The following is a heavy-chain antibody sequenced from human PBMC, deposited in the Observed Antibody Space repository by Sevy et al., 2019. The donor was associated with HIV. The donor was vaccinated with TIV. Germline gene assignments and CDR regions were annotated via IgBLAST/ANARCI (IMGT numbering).Heavy chain of an antibody. D-gene: IGHD6-19*01. CDR1: GFTFSSYA. CDR2: ISDSGGST. CDR3: AKDIIAVAGTYYYGMDV. J-gene: IGHJ6*02. Sequence: GGCLRLSCAASGFTFSSYAMSWVRQAPGKGLEWVSAISDSGGSTYYADSVKGRFTISRDNSKNTLYLQMNSLRAEDTAVYYCAKDIIAVAGTYYYGMDVWGQGTTVTVSS. V-gene: IGHV3-23*01.